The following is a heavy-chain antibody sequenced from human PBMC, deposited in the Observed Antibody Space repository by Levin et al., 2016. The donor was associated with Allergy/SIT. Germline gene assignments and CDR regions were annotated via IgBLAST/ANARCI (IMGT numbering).Heavy chain of an antibody. J-gene: IGHJ6*02. CDR1: GGSFSGYY. CDR2: INHSGST. Sequence: SETLSLTCAVYGGSFSGYYWSWIRQPPGKGLEWIGEINHSGSTNYNPSLKSRVTISVDTSKNQFSLKLSSVTAADTAVYYCARDSEDPYDSTYYGMDVWGQGTTVTVSS. V-gene: IGHV4-34*01. D-gene: IGHD3-22*01. CDR3: ARDSEDPYDSTYYGMDV.